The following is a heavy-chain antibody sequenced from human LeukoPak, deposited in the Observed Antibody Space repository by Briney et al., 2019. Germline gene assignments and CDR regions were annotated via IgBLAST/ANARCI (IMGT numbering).Heavy chain of an antibody. CDR1: GFTFSDYY. J-gene: IGHJ4*02. V-gene: IGHV3-11*05. Sequence: PGGSLRLSCAASGFTFSDYYMSWIRQAPGKGLEWVSYISSSSSDTNYADSVKGRFTISRDNAKNSLYLQMNSLRAEDTAVYYCARASSSWYEWYFDYWGQGTLVTVSS. CDR2: ISSSSSDT. D-gene: IGHD6-13*01. CDR3: ARASSSWYEWYFDY.